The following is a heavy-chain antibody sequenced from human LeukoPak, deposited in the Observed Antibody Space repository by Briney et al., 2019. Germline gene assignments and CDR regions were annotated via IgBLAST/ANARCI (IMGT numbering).Heavy chain of an antibody. Sequence: SETLSLTCTVSGGSISSYYWSWIRQPPGKGLEWIGYIYYSGSTNYNPSLKSRVTISVDTSKNQFSLKLSSVTAADTAVYYCARVAYDSSGFDYWGQGTLVTVSS. CDR1: GGSISSYY. CDR2: IYYSGST. J-gene: IGHJ4*02. D-gene: IGHD3-22*01. CDR3: ARVAYDSSGFDY. V-gene: IGHV4-59*12.